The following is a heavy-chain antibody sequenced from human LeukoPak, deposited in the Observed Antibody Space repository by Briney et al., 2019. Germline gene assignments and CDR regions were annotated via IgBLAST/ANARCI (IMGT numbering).Heavy chain of an antibody. CDR1: GYTLTELS. CDR3: ATVYGRASVPNWFDP. V-gene: IGHV1-24*01. CDR2: FDPEDGET. Sequence: ASVKVSCKVSGYTLTELSMHWVRQAPGKGLEWMGGFDPEDGETIYAQKFQGRVTMTEDTSTDTAYMELSSLSSEDTAVYYCATVYGRASVPNWFDPWGQGTLVTVSS. J-gene: IGHJ5*02. D-gene: IGHD2-8*01.